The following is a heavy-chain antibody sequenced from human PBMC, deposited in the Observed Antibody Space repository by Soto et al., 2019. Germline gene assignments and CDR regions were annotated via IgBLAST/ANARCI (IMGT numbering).Heavy chain of an antibody. CDR1: GSSISSADYN. CDR2: IYYTGTA. D-gene: IGHD2-15*01. J-gene: IGHJ5*02. Sequence: PSETLSLSCTVSGSSISSADYNWSRIGQPPGKGLEWIGNIYYTGTAYYTPSLSSRITMSIDTSRNQFSLSLSSVTAADTAVYYCARRPTDTPEYKNWFGPWGQGTLVTVSS. V-gene: IGHV4-30-4*01. CDR3: ARRPTDTPEYKNWFGP.